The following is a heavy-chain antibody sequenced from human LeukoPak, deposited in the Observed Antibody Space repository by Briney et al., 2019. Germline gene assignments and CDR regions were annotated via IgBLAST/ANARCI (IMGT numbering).Heavy chain of an antibody. J-gene: IGHJ4*02. CDR3: AKPPNRGYDSAHIFDY. Sequence: PGGSLRLSCAASGFTFSSYGMHWVRQAPGKGLEWVAVISYDGSNKYYADSVKGRFTISRDNSKNTLYLQMNSLRAEDTAVYYCAKPPNRGYDSAHIFDYWGQGTLVTVSS. CDR2: ISYDGSNK. CDR1: GFTFSSYG. D-gene: IGHD5-12*01. V-gene: IGHV3-30*18.